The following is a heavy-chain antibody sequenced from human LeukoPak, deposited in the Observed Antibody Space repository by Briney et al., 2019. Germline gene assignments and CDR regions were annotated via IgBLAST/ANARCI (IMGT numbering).Heavy chain of an antibody. CDR3: ARGNSGWYDY. Sequence: ASVKVSCKASGYTFTSYGISWVRQAPGQGLEWMGWINPNSGGTNYAQKFQGRVTMTRNTSISTAYMELSSLRSEDTAVYYCARGNSGWYDYWGQGTLVTVSS. V-gene: IGHV1-8*02. CDR1: GYTFTSYG. J-gene: IGHJ4*02. D-gene: IGHD6-19*01. CDR2: INPNSGGT.